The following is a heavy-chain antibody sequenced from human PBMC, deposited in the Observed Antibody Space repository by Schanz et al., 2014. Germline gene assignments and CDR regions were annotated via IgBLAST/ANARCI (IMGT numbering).Heavy chain of an antibody. CDR3: AKIERNED. V-gene: IGHV3-23*04. CDR2: ISGDHRNT. D-gene: IGHD1-1*01. CDR1: GLTFTSAW. Sequence: EVQLVESGGGLVKPGGSLRLSCATSGLTFTSAWMSWVRQAPGKGLEWVSSISGDHRNTFYADSVKGRFTISRDNSKNTLYLQMNSLRAEDTAVYFCAKIERNEDWGQGTLVTVSS. J-gene: IGHJ4*02.